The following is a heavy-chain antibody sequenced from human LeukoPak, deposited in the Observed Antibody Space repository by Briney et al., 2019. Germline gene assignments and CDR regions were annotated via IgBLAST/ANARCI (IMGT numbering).Heavy chain of an antibody. D-gene: IGHD3-22*01. Sequence: GRSLRLSCAASGSTFSNYAMYWVRQAPGKGLEWVAVISYDGSNKYYADSVKGRFTISRDNSKSTLYLQMNSLRAEDTAVYYCAREYDNDYYFDYWGQGTLVTVSS. J-gene: IGHJ4*02. V-gene: IGHV3-30-3*01. CDR1: GSTFSNYA. CDR3: AREYDNDYYFDY. CDR2: ISYDGSNK.